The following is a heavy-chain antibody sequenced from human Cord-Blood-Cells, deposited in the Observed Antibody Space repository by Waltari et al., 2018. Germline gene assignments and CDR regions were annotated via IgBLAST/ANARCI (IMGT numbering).Heavy chain of an antibody. CDR2: ISGSGGST. J-gene: IGHJ4*02. D-gene: IGHD3-3*01. Sequence: EVQLLESGGGLVQPGGSLRLSCAASGFTFSSYAMSWVRQPPGKGLEWVSAISGSGGSTYYADSVKGRFTISRDNSKNTLYLQMNSLRAEDTVVYYCAKRTHRTRYYDFWSGYSPFDYWGQGTLVTVSS. V-gene: IGHV3-23*01. CDR1: GFTFSSYA. CDR3: AKRTHRTRYYDFWSGYSPFDY.